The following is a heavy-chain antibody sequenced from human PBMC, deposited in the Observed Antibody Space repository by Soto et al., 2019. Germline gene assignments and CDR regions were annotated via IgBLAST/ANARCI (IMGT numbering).Heavy chain of an antibody. D-gene: IGHD3-10*01. V-gene: IGHV1-18*04. CDR1: GYTFTSYG. Sequence: QVQLVQSGAEVKKPGASVKVSCKASGYTFTSYGISWVRQAPGQGLEWMGWISAYNGNTNYAQKLQGRVTMTTDTSMSTAYMELRSLRSDDTAVYYCARRSIGYYGSGSTNWFDPWGQGTLVTVSS. CDR2: ISAYNGNT. CDR3: ARRSIGYYGSGSTNWFDP. J-gene: IGHJ5*02.